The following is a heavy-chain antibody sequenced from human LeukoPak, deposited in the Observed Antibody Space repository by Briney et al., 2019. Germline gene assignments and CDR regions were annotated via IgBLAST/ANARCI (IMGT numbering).Heavy chain of an antibody. CDR1: GFTFTDYF. CDR3: AKDLIDGYSSSWQFDY. Sequence: PGGSLRLSCAASGFTFTDYFMNWIRQAPGKGLEWVSAISGSGGSTYYADSVKGRFTISRDNSKNTLYLQMNSLRAEDTAVYYCAKDLIDGYSSSWQFDYWGQGTLVTVSS. J-gene: IGHJ4*02. CDR2: ISGSGGST. D-gene: IGHD6-13*01. V-gene: IGHV3-23*01.